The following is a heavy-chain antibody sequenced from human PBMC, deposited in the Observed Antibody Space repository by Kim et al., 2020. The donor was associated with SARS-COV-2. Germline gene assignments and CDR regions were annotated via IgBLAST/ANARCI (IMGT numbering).Heavy chain of an antibody. CDR1: GYTFTSYD. CDR2: MNPNSGNT. CDR3: ARCARYSGYDHAY. Sequence: ASVKVSCKASGYTFTSYDINWVRQATGQGLEWMGWMNPNSGNTGYAQKFQGRVTMTRNTSISTAYMELSSLRSEDTAVYYCARCARYSGYDHAYWGQGTLVVVSS. V-gene: IGHV1-8*01. D-gene: IGHD5-12*01. J-gene: IGHJ4*02.